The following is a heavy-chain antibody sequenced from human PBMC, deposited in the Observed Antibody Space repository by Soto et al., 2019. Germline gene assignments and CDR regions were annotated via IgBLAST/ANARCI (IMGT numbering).Heavy chain of an antibody. CDR1: GFTFSSYA. CDR2: ISGSGGST. V-gene: IGHV3-23*01. D-gene: IGHD1-26*01. Sequence: PGGSLGLSCSASGFTFSSYAMSWVRQAPGKGLEWVSAISGSGGSTYYADSVKGRFTISRDNSKNTLYLQMNSLRAEDTAVYYCAKDMGGTQSPGSTNDAFDIWGQGTMVTVSS. J-gene: IGHJ3*02. CDR3: AKDMGGTQSPGSTNDAFDI.